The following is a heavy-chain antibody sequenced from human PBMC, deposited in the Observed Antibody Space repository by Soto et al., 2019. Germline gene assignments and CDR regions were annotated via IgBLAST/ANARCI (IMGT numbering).Heavy chain of an antibody. CDR1: GFTFSSYG. Sequence: QVQLVESGGGVVQPGRSLRLSCAASGFTFSSYGMHWVRQAPGKGLEWVAVIWYDGSNKYYADSVKGRFTISRDNSKNTLYLQMNSLRAEDTVVYYCARDWDGDYAANAFDIWGQGTMVTVSS. CDR3: ARDWDGDYAANAFDI. J-gene: IGHJ3*02. CDR2: IWYDGSNK. D-gene: IGHD4-17*01. V-gene: IGHV3-33*01.